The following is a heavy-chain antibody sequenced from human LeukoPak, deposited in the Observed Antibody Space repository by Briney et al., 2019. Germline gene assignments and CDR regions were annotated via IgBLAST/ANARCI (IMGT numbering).Heavy chain of an antibody. V-gene: IGHV3-21*01. J-gene: IGHJ1*01. CDR3: VRDLLGSGSTTAYLYH. CDR1: GFTFSDYS. D-gene: IGHD3-10*01. CDR2: ISRRSRHV. Sequence: GGSLRLSCAASGFTFSDYSMNCVRHAPGKGLECVSSISRRSRHVYYAGSVKGRFTISRDDARNSLYLQMNILRAEDMAVYFCVRDLLGSGSTTAYLYHWGQGTLVTVSS.